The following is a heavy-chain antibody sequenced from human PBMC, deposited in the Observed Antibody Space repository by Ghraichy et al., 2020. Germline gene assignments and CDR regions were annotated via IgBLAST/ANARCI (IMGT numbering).Heavy chain of an antibody. CDR1: GGSVSSSTYY. J-gene: IGHJ4*02. Sequence: SETLSLTCTVSGGSVSSSTYYWGWIRQPPGKGLEWIANIHHSGSTYYNPSLKSRVTISIDTSKNQFSLNVTSVTAADTAVYYCARVIGTVEVAGTGKYYFDYWGQGTLGTVSS. V-gene: IGHV4-39*01. CDR3: ARVIGTVEVAGTGKYYFDY. CDR2: IHHSGST. D-gene: IGHD6-19*01.